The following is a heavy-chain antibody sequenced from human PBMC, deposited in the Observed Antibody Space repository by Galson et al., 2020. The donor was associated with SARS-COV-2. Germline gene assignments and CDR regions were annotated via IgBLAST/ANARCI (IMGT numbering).Heavy chain of an antibody. J-gene: IGHJ4*02. CDR2: ISYDGSNK. D-gene: IGHD5-12*01. CDR3: ARSAYGGYVSYFDY. V-gene: IGHV3-30*04. CDR1: GFTFSSYA. Sequence: GESLKISCAASGFTFSSYAMHWVRQAPGKGLEWVAVISYDGSNKYYADSVKGRFTISRDNSKNTLYLQMNSLRAEDTAVYYCARSAYGGYVSYFDYWGQGTLVTVSS.